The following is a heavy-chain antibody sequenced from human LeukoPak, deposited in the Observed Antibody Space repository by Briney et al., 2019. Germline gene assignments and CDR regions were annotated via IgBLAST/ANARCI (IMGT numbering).Heavy chain of an antibody. CDR3: ARDDSSSWSSFDY. J-gene: IGHJ4*02. D-gene: IGHD6-13*01. CDR2: IYTSGST. CDR1: GGSISSGSYY. V-gene: IGHV4-61*02. Sequence: PSEALSLTCTVSGGSISSGSYYWSWIRQPAGKGLEWIGRIYTSGSTNYNPSLKSRVTISVDTSKNQFSLKLSSVTAADTAVYYCARDDSSSWSSFDYWGQGTLVTVSS.